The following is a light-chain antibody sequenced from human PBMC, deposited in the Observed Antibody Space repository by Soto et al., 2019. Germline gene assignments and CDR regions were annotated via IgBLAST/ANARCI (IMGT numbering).Light chain of an antibody. J-gene: IGLJ2*01. Sequence: QSALTQPASVSGSPGQSITISCTGTSSDVGSYNYVSWYQQHPGKAPKLMIYDVSDRPSGVSNRFSSSKSGNTASLTISGLQAEDEADYYCSSYGSSNSLVFGGGTKLTVL. CDR3: SSYGSSNSLV. V-gene: IGLV2-14*03. CDR1: SSDVGSYNY. CDR2: DVS.